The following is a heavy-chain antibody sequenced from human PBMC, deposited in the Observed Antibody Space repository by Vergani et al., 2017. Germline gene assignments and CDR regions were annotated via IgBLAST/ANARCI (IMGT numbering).Heavy chain of an antibody. V-gene: IGHV3-7*01. CDR2: IDQDGSEK. CDR1: GFIFSHYW. CDR3: ARINYYGSSGYSLTRWHNWFDP. J-gene: IGHJ5*02. D-gene: IGHD3-22*01. Sequence: EVQMVESGGGLVQPGGSLRLSCAASGFIFSHYWMSWVRQAPGKGLEWVANIDQDGSEKYYVDSVKGRFTISRDNAKNSLYLQMNSLRAEHTALYYCARINYYGSSGYSLTRWHNWFDPWGQGTLITFSS.